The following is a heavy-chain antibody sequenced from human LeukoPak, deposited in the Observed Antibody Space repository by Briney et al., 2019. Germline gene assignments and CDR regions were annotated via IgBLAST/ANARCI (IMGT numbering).Heavy chain of an antibody. V-gene: IGHV3-66*01. D-gene: IGHD5-24*01. CDR2: LFSGGDT. J-gene: IGHJ4*02. CDR3: ARALVDGYHDF. Sequence: PGGSLGLSCTAYGFTVRSKYMSWLRQAPGKGLEWISVLFSGGDTYYADSGKGRFTISRDDSKNTLWLQMNNLRAEDTAVYYCARALVDGYHDFWGQGTLVTVSS. CDR1: GFTVRSKY.